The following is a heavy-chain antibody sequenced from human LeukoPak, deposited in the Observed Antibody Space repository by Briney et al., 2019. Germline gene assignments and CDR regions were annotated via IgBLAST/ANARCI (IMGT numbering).Heavy chain of an antibody. D-gene: IGHD2-2*02. CDR3: ARTRQRYCSSTSCYTYGY. Sequence: SETLSLTCAVYGGSFSGFYWNWIRQPPGKGLEWIGEIDHSGSTNYNPSLKSRVTISVDTSKNQFSLKLSSVTAADTAVYYCARTRQRYCSSTSCYTYGYWGQGTLVTVSS. CDR2: IDHSGST. CDR1: GGSFSGFY. J-gene: IGHJ4*02. V-gene: IGHV4-34*01.